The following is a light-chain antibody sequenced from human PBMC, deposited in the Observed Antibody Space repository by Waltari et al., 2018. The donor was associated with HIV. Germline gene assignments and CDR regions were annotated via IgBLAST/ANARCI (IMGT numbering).Light chain of an antibody. J-gene: IGKJ3*01. CDR3: QQLNTYAFT. CDR1: QDISRF. CDR2: AAS. V-gene: IGKV1-9*01. Sequence: DIQLTQSPPFLSASVGDRVTITCRASQDISRFLAWYQQKPGKAPQLLIYAASTLQTGVPSMFSGSGSGTEFSLTISSLQPEDFATYYCQQLNTYAFTFGPGTKVDIK.